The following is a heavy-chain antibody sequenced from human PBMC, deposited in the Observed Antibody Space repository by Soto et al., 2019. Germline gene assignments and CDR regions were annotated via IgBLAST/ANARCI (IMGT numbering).Heavy chain of an antibody. CDR3: ARDDYPYYDDSSGYHFDY. Sequence: GSLRLSCAASGFTVSIYGIHWVRHAPGKGLEWVSYISSSSSTIHYADSVKGRFTISRDNAKNSLYLQMNSLRAEDTAVYYCARDDYPYYDDSSGYHFDYWGQGTLVTVSS. D-gene: IGHD3-22*01. J-gene: IGHJ4*02. CDR1: GFTVSIYG. CDR2: ISSSSSTI. V-gene: IGHV3-48*01.